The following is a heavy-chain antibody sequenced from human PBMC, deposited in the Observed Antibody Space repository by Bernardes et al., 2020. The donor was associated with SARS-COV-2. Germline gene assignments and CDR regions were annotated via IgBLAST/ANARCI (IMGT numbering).Heavy chain of an antibody. J-gene: IGHJ5*02. CDR1: GFTFSNSW. D-gene: IGHD2-15*01. Sequence: GGSLRLSCAASGFTFSNSWMHWVRQAPGKGLVWVARINTDGSSANYADSVKGRFTISRDNAKNTVYLQMNSLRAEDTAVYYCGRGYCSGGTCYGFWFDPWGQGTLVTVSS. V-gene: IGHV3-74*01. CDR2: INTDGSSA. CDR3: GRGYCSGGTCYGFWFDP.